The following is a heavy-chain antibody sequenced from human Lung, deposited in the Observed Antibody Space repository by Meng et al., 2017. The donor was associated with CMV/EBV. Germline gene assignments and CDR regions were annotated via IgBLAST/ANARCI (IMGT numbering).Heavy chain of an antibody. CDR1: GDTFNKYV. CDR3: VASEEFYHFRSGWEWYYHYGMDV. Sequence: SXXVSCKASGDTFNKYVTSWVRQAPGQGLEWMGGIIPMRSVTNYAQKFQGRVTIIADTSTATVYMELSSLRSEDTAMYYCVASEEFYHFRSGWEWYYHYGMDVWGPGXTVTVSS. CDR2: IIPMRSVT. V-gene: IGHV1-69*10. J-gene: IGHJ6*02. D-gene: IGHD3-3*02.